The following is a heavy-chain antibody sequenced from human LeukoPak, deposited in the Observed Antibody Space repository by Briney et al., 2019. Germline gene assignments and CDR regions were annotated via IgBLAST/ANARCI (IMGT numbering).Heavy chain of an antibody. J-gene: IGHJ4*02. CDR2: INPSGGST. V-gene: IGHV1-46*01. CDR3: ARDLLDY. Sequence: ASVKVSCKASGYTFTSYDINWVRQATGQGLEWMGIINPSGGSTSYAQKFQGRVTMTRDMSTSTVYMELSSLRSEDTAVYYCARDLLDYWGQGTLVTVSS. CDR1: GYTFTSYD.